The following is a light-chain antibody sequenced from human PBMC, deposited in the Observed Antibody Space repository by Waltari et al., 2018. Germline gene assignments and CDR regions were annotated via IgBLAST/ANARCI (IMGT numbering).Light chain of an antibody. CDR2: GAS. Sequence: DIQMTQSPSSLAASVGDRLTLTCLASQGISKFLAWFRQKPGKAPESLIYGASSLQSGVPSRFSGSGSGTDFTLTISSLQPEDFASYYCQQYKTFPLTFGGGTKVEIK. J-gene: IGKJ4*01. CDR1: QGISKF. CDR3: QQYKTFPLT. V-gene: IGKV1-16*01.